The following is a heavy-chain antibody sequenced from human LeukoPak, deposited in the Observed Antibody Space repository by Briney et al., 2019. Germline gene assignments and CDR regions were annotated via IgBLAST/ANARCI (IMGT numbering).Heavy chain of an antibody. CDR3: ASTPVYYDSSGYVDY. Sequence: LGASVKVSCEASGFTFTSYAMSWVRQAPGQGLEWVGSINANSGSTYYADSVKGRFTISRDTSKNTLYLQMNSLRAEDTAVYYCASTPVYYDSSGYVDYWGQGTLVTVSS. CDR2: INANSGST. J-gene: IGHJ4*02. CDR1: GFTFTSYA. D-gene: IGHD3-22*01. V-gene: IGHV3-23*01.